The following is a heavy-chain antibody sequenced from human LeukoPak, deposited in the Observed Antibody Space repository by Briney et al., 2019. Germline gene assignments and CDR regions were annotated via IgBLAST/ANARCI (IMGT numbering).Heavy chain of an antibody. J-gene: IGHJ4*02. V-gene: IGHV5-10-1*01. CDR3: ARHVHRYCSSTSCLPLDY. CDR1: GYSFTSYW. Sequence: GESLKISCKGSGYSFTSYWISWVRQMPGKGLEWMGRIDPGDSYTNYSPSFQGHVTISADKSISTAYLQWSSLKASDTAMYYCARHVHRYCSSTSCLPLDYWGQGTLVTVSS. D-gene: IGHD2-2*01. CDR2: IDPGDSYT.